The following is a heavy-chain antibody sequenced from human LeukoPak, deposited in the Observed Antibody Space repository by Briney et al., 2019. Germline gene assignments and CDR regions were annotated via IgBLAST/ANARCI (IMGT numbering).Heavy chain of an antibody. Sequence: SVKVSCKASGGTFSSYAISWVRQAPGQGLEWMGGIIPIFGTANYAQKFQGRATITTDESTSTAYMELSSLRSEDTAVYYCATPRDGYNYRTFNYWGQGTPVTVSS. D-gene: IGHD5-24*01. CDR3: ATPRDGYNYRTFNY. J-gene: IGHJ4*02. CDR1: GGTFSSYA. V-gene: IGHV1-69*05. CDR2: IIPIFGTA.